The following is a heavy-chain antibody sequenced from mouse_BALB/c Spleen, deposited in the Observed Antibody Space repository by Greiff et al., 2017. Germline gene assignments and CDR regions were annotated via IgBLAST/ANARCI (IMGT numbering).Heavy chain of an antibody. D-gene: IGHD2-4*01. V-gene: IGHV3-2*02. CDR2: ISYSGST. Sequence: VQLQQSGPGLVKPSQSLSLTCTVTGYSITSDYAWNWIRQFPGNKLEWMGYISYSGSTSYNPSLKSRISITRDTSKNQFFLQLNSVTTEDTATYYCASPLSDDYDGGAWFAYWGQGTLVTVSA. CDR1: GYSITSDYA. CDR3: ASPLSDDYDGGAWFAY. J-gene: IGHJ3*01.